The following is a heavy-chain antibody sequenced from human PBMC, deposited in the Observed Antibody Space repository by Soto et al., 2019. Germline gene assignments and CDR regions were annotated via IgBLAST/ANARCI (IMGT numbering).Heavy chain of an antibody. J-gene: IGHJ3*02. CDR2: IIPILGIA. CDR3: ARDSNYYDSRDQLGRAFDI. D-gene: IGHD3-22*01. CDR1: GGTFSSYT. V-gene: IGHV1-69*04. Sequence: GASVKVSCKASGGTFSSYTISWVRQAPGQGLDWMGRIIPILGIANYAQKFQGRVTITADKSTSTAYMELSSLRSEDTAVYYCARDSNYYDSRDQLGRAFDIWGQGTMVTVSS.